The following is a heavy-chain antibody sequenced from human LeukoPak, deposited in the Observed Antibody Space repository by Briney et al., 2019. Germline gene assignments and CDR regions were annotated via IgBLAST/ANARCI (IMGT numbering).Heavy chain of an antibody. J-gene: IGHJ5*02. D-gene: IGHD3-9*01. V-gene: IGHV1-2*02. CDR1: GYTFTVNY. Sequence: ASVMVSFKASGYTFTVNYMHWVGQAPGQGGEGMGWINPNSGGTNYAQKFQGRVTMTRDTAISTAYMELRRLRDGETAVYYCAREGYDILTGYYFKLIDPWGQGTLVTVSS. CDR3: AREGYDILTGYYFKLIDP. CDR2: INPNSGGT.